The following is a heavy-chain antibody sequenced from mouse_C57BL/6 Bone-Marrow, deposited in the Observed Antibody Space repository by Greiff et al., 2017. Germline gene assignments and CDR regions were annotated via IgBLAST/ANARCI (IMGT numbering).Heavy chain of an antibody. D-gene: IGHD1-1*01. CDR2: IYPRSGNT. Sequence: VKLVESGAELARPGASVKLSCKASGYTFTSYGISWVKQRPGQGLEWIGEIYPRSGNTYYNEKFKGKATLTADKSSSTAYMELSSLTSEDSAVYFCAYYRGYYAMDYWGQGTSVTVSS. V-gene: IGHV1-81*01. CDR3: AYYRGYYAMDY. CDR1: GYTFTSYG. J-gene: IGHJ4*01.